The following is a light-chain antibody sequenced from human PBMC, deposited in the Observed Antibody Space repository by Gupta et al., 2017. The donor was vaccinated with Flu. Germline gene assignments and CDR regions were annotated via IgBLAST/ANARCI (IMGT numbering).Light chain of an antibody. Sequence: EVVLTQSPATLSLSPGERATLSCRASQSVSNSYLAWYQQKPGQAPRLLIYGASSRATGIPDRFRGSGSGTDFTLTINRREPEDFAVYYCQVYGSSTEVPFGGGTKVEIK. V-gene: IGKV3-20*01. CDR2: GAS. J-gene: IGKJ4*01. CDR1: QSVSNSY. CDR3: QVYGSSTEVP.